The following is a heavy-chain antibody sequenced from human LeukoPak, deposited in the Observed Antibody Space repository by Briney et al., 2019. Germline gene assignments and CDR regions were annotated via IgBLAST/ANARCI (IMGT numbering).Heavy chain of an antibody. Sequence: GGSLRLSCAASGFTFSSCGMHWVRQAPGKGLEWVAFIRYDGSNKYYADSVKGRFTISRDNSKNTLYLQMNSLRAEDTAVYYCAKDSGIAVAGRGLDYWGQGTLVTVSS. V-gene: IGHV3-30*02. CDR3: AKDSGIAVAGRGLDY. D-gene: IGHD6-19*01. CDR2: IRYDGSNK. J-gene: IGHJ4*02. CDR1: GFTFSSCG.